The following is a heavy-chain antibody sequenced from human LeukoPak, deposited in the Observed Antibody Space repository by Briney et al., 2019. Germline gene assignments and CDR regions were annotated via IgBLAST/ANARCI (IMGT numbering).Heavy chain of an antibody. J-gene: IGHJ2*01. CDR2: IIPILGIA. Sequence: SVKVSCKASGGTFSSYAISWVRQAPGQGLEWMGRIIPILGIANYAQKFQGRVTITADKSTSTAYMELSSLRSEDTAVYYCAKEVWPKEAHFDLWGRGTLVTVSS. CDR3: AKEVWPKEAHFDL. CDR1: GGTFSSYA. V-gene: IGHV1-69*04.